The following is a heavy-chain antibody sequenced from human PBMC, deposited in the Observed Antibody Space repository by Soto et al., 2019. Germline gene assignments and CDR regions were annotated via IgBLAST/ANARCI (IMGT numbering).Heavy chain of an antibody. D-gene: IGHD2-15*01. J-gene: IGHJ6*02. CDR1: GYSFNSYC. CDR3: ARGCSGGSSCSMDYYYYGMYV. CDR2: NYPGDSDT. V-gene: IGHV5-51*01. Sequence: GESLKISCKGSGYSFNSYCIGGVRQMPGKGLEWMGINYPGDSDTRYSPSFQGQVTISADKSSSTAYLQWSSLKASDTAMYYCARGCSGGSSCSMDYYYYGMYVWGQGNTVTVSS.